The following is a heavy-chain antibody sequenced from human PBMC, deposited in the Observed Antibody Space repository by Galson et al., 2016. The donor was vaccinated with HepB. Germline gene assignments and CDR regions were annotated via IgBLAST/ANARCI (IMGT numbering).Heavy chain of an antibody. CDR3: AIGYGAETPGDAFDI. CDR1: YTFTGYY. J-gene: IGHJ3*02. CDR2: IDPNVGGA. V-gene: IGHV1-2*02. D-gene: IGHD5-12*01. Sequence: YTFTGYYIHWIRHAPGQGREWTGCIDPNVGGAKHPQRVQGRVTMTRDMSITTAYMELRTLTSDDTAVYYCAIGYGAETPGDAFDIWGRGTVVTVSS.